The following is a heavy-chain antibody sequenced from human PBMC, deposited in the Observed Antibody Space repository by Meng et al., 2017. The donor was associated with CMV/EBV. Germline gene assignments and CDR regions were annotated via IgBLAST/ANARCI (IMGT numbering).Heavy chain of an antibody. J-gene: IGHJ4*02. D-gene: IGHD1-7*01. CDR1: GFTVSNNY. CDR3: ARDGNYHGV. V-gene: IGHV3-53*01. CDR2: IYSEGTT. Sequence: QRVASGGGLIQPGGSLRLSVAASGFTVSNNYMRWFRQAPGKGLEWVSLIYSEGTTDYADSVKGRFTISRDNSKNTLYLQMNSLRAEDTAVYYCARDGNYHGVWGQGTLVTVSS.